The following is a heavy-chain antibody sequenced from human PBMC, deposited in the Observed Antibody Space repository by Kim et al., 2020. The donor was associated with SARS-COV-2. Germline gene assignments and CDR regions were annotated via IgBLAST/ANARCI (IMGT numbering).Heavy chain of an antibody. Sequence: GGSLRLSCVASGFSFSCCAMTWVRQVPGKGPEWVSSISHDGTSSHYANSVRGRFTISRDDSKKTLYLQLNSLRGDDTALYYCAKDVWDYSGMDVWGQGTTVTVSS. CDR2: ISHDGTSS. V-gene: IGHV3-23*01. CDR1: GFSFSCCA. D-gene: IGHD1-26*01. J-gene: IGHJ6*02. CDR3: AKDVWDYSGMDV.